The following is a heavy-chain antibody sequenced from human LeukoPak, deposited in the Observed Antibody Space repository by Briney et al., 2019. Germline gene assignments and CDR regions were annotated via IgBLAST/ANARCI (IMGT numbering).Heavy chain of an antibody. Sequence: QPGGSLRLSCAASGFTFTNYWMHWVRQAPGMGLVWVSRLPPDELGIIYADSVKGRFTVSRDNAKNTVYLQMNNLRVDDTAVYYCVGTIASRGSEYWGQGALVTVSS. V-gene: IGHV3-74*01. CDR2: LPPDELGI. CDR3: VGTIASRGSEY. D-gene: IGHD6-6*01. J-gene: IGHJ4*02. CDR1: GFTFTNYW.